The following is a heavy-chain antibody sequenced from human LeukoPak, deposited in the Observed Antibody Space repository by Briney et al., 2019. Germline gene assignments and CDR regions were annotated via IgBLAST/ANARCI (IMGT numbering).Heavy chain of an antibody. J-gene: IGHJ3*02. CDR1: GFTFSDYY. CDR2: ISSSGSTT. Sequence: PGGSLRLSCAASGFTFSDYYMNWIRQAPGKGLEWVSSISSSGSTTNYADSAKGRFTISRDNAKNSLYLQMNSLRAEDTAVYYCARDHYFGGNWFYNAFDIWGQGTMVTVSS. D-gene: IGHD4-23*01. CDR3: ARDHYFGGNWFYNAFDI. V-gene: IGHV3-11*01.